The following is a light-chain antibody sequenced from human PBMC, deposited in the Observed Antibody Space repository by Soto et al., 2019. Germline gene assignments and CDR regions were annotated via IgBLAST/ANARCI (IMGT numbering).Light chain of an antibody. Sequence: QSVLTQPPSASGTPGQRVPISCSGSTSNIGGNTVNWYQQLPGTAPKLLIYGNNQRPSGVPDRFSGSKSGTSASLAISGLQSEDEADYFCVAWDGGLNAYVFGNGTKLTV. CDR1: TSNIGGNT. CDR3: VAWDGGLNAYV. CDR2: GNN. J-gene: IGLJ1*01. V-gene: IGLV1-44*01.